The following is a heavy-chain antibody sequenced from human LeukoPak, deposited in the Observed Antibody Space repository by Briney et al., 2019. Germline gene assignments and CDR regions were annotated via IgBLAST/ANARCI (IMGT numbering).Heavy chain of an antibody. CDR3: ARDEGSSGYYWEFDY. J-gene: IGHJ4*02. D-gene: IGHD3-22*01. CDR2: INPNSGGT. V-gene: IGHV1-2*02. Sequence: ASVKLSCKASGYTFTGYYMHWVRQAPGQGLEWMGWINPNSGGTNYAQKFQGRVTMTRDTSISTAYMELSRLRSDDTAVYYCARDEGSSGYYWEFDYWGQGTLVTVSS. CDR1: GYTFTGYY.